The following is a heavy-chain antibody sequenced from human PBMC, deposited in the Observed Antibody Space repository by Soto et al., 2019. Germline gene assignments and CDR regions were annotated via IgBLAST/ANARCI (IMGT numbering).Heavy chain of an antibody. V-gene: IGHV1-69*12. Sequence: QVQLVQSGAEVKKPGSSVKVSCKASGGTFSSYAISWVRQAPGQGLEWMGGIIPIFGTANYAQKFQGRVTITADESTSTAYMELSSLRSEDTAVYYCARVSLTYYYGSGSDYFDYWGQGPLVTVSS. J-gene: IGHJ4*02. D-gene: IGHD3-10*01. CDR2: IIPIFGTA. CDR3: ARVSLTYYYGSGSDYFDY. CDR1: GGTFSSYA.